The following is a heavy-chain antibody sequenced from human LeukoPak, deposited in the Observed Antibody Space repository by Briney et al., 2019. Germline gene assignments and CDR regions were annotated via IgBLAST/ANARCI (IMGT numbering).Heavy chain of an antibody. CDR1: GFTFDDYA. V-gene: IGHV3-9*01. J-gene: IGHJ4*02. CDR3: AKGQYSSGWYDY. Sequence: GGSLRLSCAASGFTFDDYAMHWVRQALGKGLEWVSGISWNSGSIGYADSVKGRFTISRDNAKNSLYLQMNSLRAEDTALYYCAKGQYSSGWYDYWGQGTLVTVSS. CDR2: ISWNSGSI. D-gene: IGHD6-19*01.